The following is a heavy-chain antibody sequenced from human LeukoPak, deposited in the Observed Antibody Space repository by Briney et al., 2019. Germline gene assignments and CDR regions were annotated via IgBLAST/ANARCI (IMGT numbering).Heavy chain of an antibody. D-gene: IGHD2-15*01. J-gene: IGHJ4*02. CDR2: IYSGGST. CDR3: ARGCSGGSCYSRAFDY. CDR1: GFTVSRNY. Sequence: PGGSLRLSCAASGFTVSRNYMSWVRQAPGKGLEWVSVIYSGGSTYYADSVKGRFTISRDNSKNTLFLQMNSLRAEDTAVYYCARGCSGGSCYSRAFDYWGQGTLVTVSS. V-gene: IGHV3-66*01.